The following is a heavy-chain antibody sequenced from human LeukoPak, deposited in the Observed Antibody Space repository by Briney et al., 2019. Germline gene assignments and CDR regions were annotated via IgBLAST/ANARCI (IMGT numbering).Heavy chain of an antibody. J-gene: IGHJ4*02. V-gene: IGHV4-34*01. D-gene: IGHD6-6*01. Sequence: SETLSLNCAVYGGSFSGYYWSWIRQPPGKGLEWIGEINHSGSTNYNPSLKSRVTISVDTSKNQFSLKLSSVTAADTAVYYCARAPRWSTSSPFRSSIAARNYFDYWGQGTLVTVSS. CDR3: ARAPRWSTSSPFRSSIAARNYFDY. CDR2: INHSGST. CDR1: GGSFSGYY.